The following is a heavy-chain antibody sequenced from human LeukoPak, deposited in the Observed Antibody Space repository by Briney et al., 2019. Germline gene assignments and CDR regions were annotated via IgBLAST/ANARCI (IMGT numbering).Heavy chain of an antibody. J-gene: IGHJ4*02. CDR2: IIPILGIA. Sequence: SVTVSCKASGGTFSSYTISWVRQAPGQGLEGMGRIIPILGIANYAQTFQGRVTITADKSTSTAYMELSSLRSDDTAVYYCASDHYYGSGSRGLEVDYWGQGTLVTVSS. CDR1: GGTFSSYT. D-gene: IGHD3-10*01. V-gene: IGHV1-69*02. CDR3: ASDHYYGSGSRGLEVDY.